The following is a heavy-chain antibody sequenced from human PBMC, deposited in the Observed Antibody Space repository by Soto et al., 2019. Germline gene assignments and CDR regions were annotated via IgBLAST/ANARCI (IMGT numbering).Heavy chain of an antibody. J-gene: IGHJ5*02. CDR3: AKAGAAAGYNWFDP. Sequence: GGSLRLSCAASGFTFSSYAMSWVRQAPGKGLEWVSAISGSGGSTYFANSVKGRFTISRDSSKNTLYLQINSLRADDTAVYYCAKAGAAAGYNWFDPWGQGTLVTVSS. D-gene: IGHD6-13*01. V-gene: IGHV3-23*01. CDR1: GFTFSSYA. CDR2: ISGSGGST.